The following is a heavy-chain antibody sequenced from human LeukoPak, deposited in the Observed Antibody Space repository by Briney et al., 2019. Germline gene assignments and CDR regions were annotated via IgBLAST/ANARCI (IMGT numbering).Heavy chain of an antibody. Sequence: PGGSLRLSCAASGFTFSSYSMNWVRQAPGKGLEWDSSISSSSSYIYYADSVKGRFTISRDNAKNSLYLQMNSLRAEDTAVYYCAKVFCSSTSCYRRQKYFDYWGQGTLVTVSS. D-gene: IGHD2-2*02. J-gene: IGHJ4*02. CDR2: ISSSSSYI. CDR3: AKVFCSSTSCYRRQKYFDY. CDR1: GFTFSSYS. V-gene: IGHV3-21*01.